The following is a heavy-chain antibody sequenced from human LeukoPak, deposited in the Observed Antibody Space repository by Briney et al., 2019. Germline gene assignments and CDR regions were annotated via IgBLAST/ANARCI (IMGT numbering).Heavy chain of an antibody. Sequence: SETLSLTCTVSGGSISSYYWSWIRQPPGKGLEWMGYIYYSGSTNYNPSLESRVTISIDTSKNQFSLKLSSVTAADTAVYYCARGSGGGNSKAIAFWGQGTLVTVSS. CDR1: GGSISSYY. J-gene: IGHJ4*02. V-gene: IGHV4-59*01. CDR3: ARGSGGGNSKAIAF. CDR2: IYYSGST. D-gene: IGHD4-23*01.